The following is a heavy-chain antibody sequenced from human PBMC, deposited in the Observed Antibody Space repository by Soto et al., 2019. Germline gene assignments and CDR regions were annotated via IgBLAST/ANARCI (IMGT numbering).Heavy chain of an antibody. J-gene: IGHJ4*02. D-gene: IGHD6-25*01. CDR2: ISGSGGTT. V-gene: IGHV3-23*01. CDR3: AKFFVETGLNSGWPWFFHH. Sequence: EVQLLESGGGLVQPGRSLRLSCAASGFTFSNYAMSWVRQAPGQGLDWVSAISGSGGTTYYADSVKGRFTISRDNSKNTLVLQMNSLRAEDPALYYFAKFFVETGLNSGWPWFFHHWGQGTLGTVPS. CDR1: GFTFSNYA.